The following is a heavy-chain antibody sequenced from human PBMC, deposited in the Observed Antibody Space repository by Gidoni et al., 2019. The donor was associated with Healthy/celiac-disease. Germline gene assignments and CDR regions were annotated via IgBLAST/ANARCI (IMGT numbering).Heavy chain of an antibody. D-gene: IGHD4-17*01. CDR2: INHSGST. Sequence: QVQLQQWGAGLLKPSDTLSLTCAVYGGSFSGYYWSWIRQPPGKGLEWIGEINHSGSTNYNPSLKSRVTISVDTSKNQFSLKLSSVTAADTAVYYCATAPPTVSHAFDIWGQGTMVTVSS. CDR3: ATAPPTVSHAFDI. V-gene: IGHV4-34*01. J-gene: IGHJ3*02. CDR1: GGSFSGYY.